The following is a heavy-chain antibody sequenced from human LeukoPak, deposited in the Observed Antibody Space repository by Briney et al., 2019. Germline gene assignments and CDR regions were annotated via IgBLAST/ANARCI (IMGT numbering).Heavy chain of an antibody. CDR3: AKAESNYGDYVPWDY. CDR1: GFTFSSYA. CDR2: ISGSGGST. V-gene: IGHV3-23*01. Sequence: GGSLRLSCAASGFTFSSYAMSWVRQAPGKGLEWVSAISGSGGSTYYADSVKGRFPISRDNSKNTLYLQMNSLRAEDTAVYYCAKAESNYGDYVPWDYWGQGTLVTVSS. J-gene: IGHJ4*02. D-gene: IGHD4-17*01.